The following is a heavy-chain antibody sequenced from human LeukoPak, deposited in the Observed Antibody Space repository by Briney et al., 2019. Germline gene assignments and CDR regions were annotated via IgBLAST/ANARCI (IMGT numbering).Heavy chain of an antibody. CDR1: GGSISSYY. J-gene: IGHJ6*03. Sequence: SETLSLTCTVSGGSISSYYWSWIRQPAGKGLEWIGRIYTSGSTNHNPSLKSRVTMSVDTSKNQFSLKLSSVTAADTAVYYCASLQNYYGSGSYYYYMDVWGKGTTVTVSS. CDR3: ASLQNYYGSGSYYYYMDV. V-gene: IGHV4-4*07. D-gene: IGHD3-10*01. CDR2: IYTSGST.